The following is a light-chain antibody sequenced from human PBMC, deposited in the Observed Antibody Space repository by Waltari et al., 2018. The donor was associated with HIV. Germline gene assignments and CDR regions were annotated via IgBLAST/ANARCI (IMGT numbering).Light chain of an antibody. J-gene: IGLJ2*01. CDR1: TSDVGAYNY. CDR3: TSYAGRNTLV. CDR2: EVF. V-gene: IGLV2-8*01. Sequence: QSALTQPPSASVSPGQSVTISCTGQTSDVGAYNYVSWYQQHPGKAPKLMIYEVFKRPSGVPDRFSGSKSGNTASLTVSGLQAEDEADYYCTSYAGRNTLVFGGGTKLTVL.